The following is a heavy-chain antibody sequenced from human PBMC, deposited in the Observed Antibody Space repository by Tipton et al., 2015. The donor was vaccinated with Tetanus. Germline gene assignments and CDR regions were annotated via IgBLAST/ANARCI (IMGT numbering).Heavy chain of an antibody. CDR3: AREDYDSTTFDY. V-gene: IGHV3-74*01. D-gene: IGHD3-3*01. J-gene: IGHJ4*02. CDR2: INSAGSST. CDR1: GFTFSSYW. Sequence: SLRLSCAASGFTFSSYWMHWVRQAPGKGLEWVSRINSAGSSTSYADSVKGRFTISRGNAKNTLYLQMNSLRAEDTAVYYCAREDYDSTTFDYWGQGTLVTVSS.